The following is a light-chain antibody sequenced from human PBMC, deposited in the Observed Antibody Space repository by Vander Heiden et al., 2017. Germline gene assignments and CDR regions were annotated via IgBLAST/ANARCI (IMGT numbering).Light chain of an antibody. Sequence: AIQMTQSPSSLSASVGDRVTITCRASQGIGNDLGWYQQKPGKAPKLLIFGASSLQSGVPSRFSGSGSGTDFTLRISSLQPEDFATYYCRQDDNFPRAFGQGTKVXIK. CDR1: QGIGND. CDR2: GAS. CDR3: RQDDNFPRA. J-gene: IGKJ1*01. V-gene: IGKV1-6*01.